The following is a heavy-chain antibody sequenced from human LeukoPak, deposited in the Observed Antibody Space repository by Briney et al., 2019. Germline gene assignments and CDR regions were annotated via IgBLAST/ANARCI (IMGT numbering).Heavy chain of an antibody. V-gene: IGHV3-21*04. Sequence: GGSLRLSCAASGFTVSSNYMSWVRQAPGKGLEWVSSLSSSSSNALYADSVKGRFIISRDNAKNSLYLQMNSLRAEDTALYYCARAPTIFGQNYYYYGMDVWGQGTTVTVSS. CDR2: LSSSSSNA. D-gene: IGHD3-3*01. J-gene: IGHJ6*02. CDR1: GFTVSSNY. CDR3: ARAPTIFGQNYYYYGMDV.